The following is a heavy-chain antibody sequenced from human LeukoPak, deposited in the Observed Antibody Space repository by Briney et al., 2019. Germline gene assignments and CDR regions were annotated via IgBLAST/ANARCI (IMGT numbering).Heavy chain of an antibody. CDR2: ISSSGSTI. V-gene: IGHV3-48*04. CDR3: ARDLSLYCSGGSCYSLNY. CDR1: GFTFSSYA. J-gene: IGHJ4*02. Sequence: GGSLRLSCAASGFTFSSYAMSWVRQAPGKGLEWVSAISSSGSTIYYADPVKGRFTISRDNAKNSLYLQMNSLRAEDTAVYYCARDLSLYCSGGSCYSLNYWGQGTLVTVSS. D-gene: IGHD2-15*01.